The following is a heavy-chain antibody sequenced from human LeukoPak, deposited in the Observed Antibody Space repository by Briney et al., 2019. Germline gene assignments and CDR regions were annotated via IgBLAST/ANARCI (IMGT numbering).Heavy chain of an antibody. CDR1: GYTFTSYG. Sequence: EASVNVSFTASGYTFTSYGISWVRQAPGQGLEWMGWISAYNGNTNYAQKLQGRVTMTTDTSTSTAYMELRSLRSDDTAVYYCARGRSELPLTLLGMDVWGQGTTVTVSS. CDR3: ARGRSELPLTLLGMDV. V-gene: IGHV1-18*01. J-gene: IGHJ6*02. CDR2: ISAYNGNT. D-gene: IGHD1-26*01.